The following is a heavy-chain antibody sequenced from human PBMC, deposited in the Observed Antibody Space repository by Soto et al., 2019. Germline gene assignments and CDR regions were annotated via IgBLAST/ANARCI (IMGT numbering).Heavy chain of an antibody. CDR2: IWYDGSNK. Sequence: GGSLRLSCAASGFIFSTYGMHWVRQAPGKGLEWVAVIWYDGSNKYYADSVKGRFTISRDNSKNTLYLQMNSLRVEDTAMYYCARGPRDENTFFEYWGQGTLITVSS. V-gene: IGHV3-33*01. CDR3: ARGPRDENTFFEY. CDR1: GFIFSTYG. J-gene: IGHJ4*02.